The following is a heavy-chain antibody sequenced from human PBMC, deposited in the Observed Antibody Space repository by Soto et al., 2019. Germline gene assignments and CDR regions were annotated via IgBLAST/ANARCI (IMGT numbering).Heavy chain of an antibody. J-gene: IGHJ4*02. D-gene: IGHD6-19*01. CDR3: ARAAVAVDGFPFDY. Sequence: QVQLQESGPGLVKPSETLSLTCTASGGSISRYYWSWIRQPPGKGLEWIGYIYYSGSTNYNPSLKSRVTLSVATSKNQFSLKLSSVTAADTAVYYCARAAVAVDGFPFDYWGQGTLVTVSS. CDR1: GGSISRYY. CDR2: IYYSGST. V-gene: IGHV4-59*01.